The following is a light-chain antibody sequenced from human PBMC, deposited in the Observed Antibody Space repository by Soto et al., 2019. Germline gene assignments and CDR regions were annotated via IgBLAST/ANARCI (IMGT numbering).Light chain of an antibody. CDR2: GAS. CDR3: QHYNSWPRT. CDR1: QSVSSN. J-gene: IGKJ1*01. V-gene: IGKV3-15*01. Sequence: EMVMTQSPATLSVSPGERATLSCMASQSVSSNLAWYQQKPGQAPRLLIYGASTRATGVPARFSGSGSGTEFTLTISSLQSEDFAVYHCQHYNSWPRTFGQGTKV.